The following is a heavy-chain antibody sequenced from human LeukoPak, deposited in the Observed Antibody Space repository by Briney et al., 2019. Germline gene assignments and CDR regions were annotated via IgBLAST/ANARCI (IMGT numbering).Heavy chain of an antibody. J-gene: IGHJ4*02. D-gene: IGHD3-9*01. CDR2: ISYDGSNK. CDR1: GFTFSSYG. V-gene: IGHV3-30*18. CDR3: AKDGDLVY. Sequence: GGSLRLSCAASGFTFSSYGMHWVRQAPGKGLEWVAVISYDGSNKYYADSVKGRFTISRDNSKNTLYLQMNRLRAEDTAVYYCAKDGDLVYWGQGTLVTVSS.